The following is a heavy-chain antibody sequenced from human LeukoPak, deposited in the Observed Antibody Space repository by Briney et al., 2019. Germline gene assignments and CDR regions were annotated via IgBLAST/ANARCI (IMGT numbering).Heavy chain of an antibody. CDR1: GFTFSSYW. CDR2: IKQDGSVK. J-gene: IGHJ5*02. CDR3: ARATRGFDP. V-gene: IGHV3-7*01. Sequence: GGSLRLSCAASGFTFSSYWMSWVRQAPGKGLEWVANIKQDGSVKYYVDSVKGRFTISRDNARNSLSLQMNSLRAEDTAIYYCARATRGFDPWGQGTLVTVSS.